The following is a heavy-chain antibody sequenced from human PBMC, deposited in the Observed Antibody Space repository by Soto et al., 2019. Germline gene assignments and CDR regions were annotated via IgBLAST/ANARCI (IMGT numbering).Heavy chain of an antibody. CDR3: ASEGGGYFSGGSCYSAKWFDP. Sequence: PSETLSLTCTVSGGSISSYYWSWIRQPAGKGLEWIGRIYTSGSTNYNPSLKSRVTMSVDTSKNQFSLKLSSVTAADTAVYYCASEGGGYFSGGSCYSAKWFDPLGQGPLVNV. J-gene: IGHJ5*02. D-gene: IGHD2-15*01. CDR1: GGSISSYY. CDR2: IYTSGST. V-gene: IGHV4-4*07.